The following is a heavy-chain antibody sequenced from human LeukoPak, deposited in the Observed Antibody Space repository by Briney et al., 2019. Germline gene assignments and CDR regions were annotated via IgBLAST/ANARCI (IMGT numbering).Heavy chain of an antibody. J-gene: IGHJ6*02. CDR2: ISAYNGNT. V-gene: IGHV1-18*01. Sequence: PGASVKVSCKASGGTFSSYAISWVRQAPGQGLEWMGWISAYNGNTNYAQKLQGRVTMTTDTSTSTAYMELRSLRSDDTAVYYCASANYDFWSGSPDYYGMDVWGQGTTVTVSS. CDR3: ASANYDFWSGSPDYYGMDV. D-gene: IGHD3-3*01. CDR1: GGTFSSYA.